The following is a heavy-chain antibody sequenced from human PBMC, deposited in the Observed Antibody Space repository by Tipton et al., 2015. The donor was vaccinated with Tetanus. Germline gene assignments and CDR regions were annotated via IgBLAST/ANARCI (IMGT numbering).Heavy chain of an antibody. D-gene: IGHD3/OR15-3a*01. J-gene: IGHJ6*03. CDR3: ARDRGEDWTNFYYMDV. V-gene: IGHV3-7*01. CDR1: GFPFNDYW. Sequence: SLRLSCAASGFPFNDYWLSWVRQAPRKGLEWVANIRGDGGEMYYVDSVKGRFTISRDNAKKSLYLQMNSLRVEDTAVYYCARDRGEDWTNFYYMDVWGKGTTVTVSS. CDR2: IRGDGGEM.